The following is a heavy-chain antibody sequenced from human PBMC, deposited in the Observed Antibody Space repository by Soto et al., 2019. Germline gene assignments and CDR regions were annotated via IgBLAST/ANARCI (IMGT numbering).Heavy chain of an antibody. D-gene: IGHD2-2*01. J-gene: IGHJ6*02. Sequence: ASVKVSCKASGYTFTGYYMHWVRQAPGQGLEWMGWINPNSGGTNYAPKFQGRITITADRSPRTDIAYMELSSLRSEDTALYYCARVSIPGIYGEDVWGQGTTVTVSS. CDR3: ARVSIPGIYGEDV. CDR1: GYTFTGYY. V-gene: IGHV1-2*02. CDR2: INPNSGGT.